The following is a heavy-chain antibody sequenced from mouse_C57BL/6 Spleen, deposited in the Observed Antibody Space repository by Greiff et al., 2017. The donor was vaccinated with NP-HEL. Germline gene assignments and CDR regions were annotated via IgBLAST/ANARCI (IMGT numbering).Heavy chain of an antibody. J-gene: IGHJ2*01. CDR1: GYTFTSYW. CDR2: IHPNSGST. V-gene: IGHV1-64*01. D-gene: IGHD2-3*01. CDR3: ARSGDGYSRGDY. Sequence: VQLQQSGAELVKPGASVKLSCKASGYTFTSYWMHWVKQRPGQGLEWIGMIHPNSGSTNYNEKFKSKATLTVDKSSSTAYMQLSSLTSEDSAVYYCARSGDGYSRGDYWGQGTTLTVSS.